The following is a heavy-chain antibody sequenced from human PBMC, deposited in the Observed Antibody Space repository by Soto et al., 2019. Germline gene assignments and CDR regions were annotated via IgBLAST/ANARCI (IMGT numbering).Heavy chain of an antibody. V-gene: IGHV3-30*03. CDR3: AGERDLDAFDI. J-gene: IGHJ3*02. CDR2: ISYDGSNK. CDR1: GFTFSSYG. Sequence: GGSLRLSCAASGFTFSSYGMHWVRQAPGKGLEWVAVISYDGSNKYYANSVKGRFTISRDNSKNTLYLQMNSLRAEDTAVYYCAGERDLDAFDIWGQGTMVTVSS.